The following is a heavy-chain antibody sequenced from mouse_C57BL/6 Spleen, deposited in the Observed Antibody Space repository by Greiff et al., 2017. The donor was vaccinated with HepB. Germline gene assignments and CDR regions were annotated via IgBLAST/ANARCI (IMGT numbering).Heavy chain of an antibody. D-gene: IGHD1-1*01. CDR2: IRNKANGYTT. J-gene: IGHJ2*01. V-gene: IGHV7-3*01. CDR1: GFTFTDYY. CDR3: ARYPIYLFSFDY. Sequence: DVKLVESGGGLVQPGGSLSLSCAASGFTFTDYYMSWVRQPPGKALEWLGFIRNKANGYTTEYSASVKGRLTISRDNSQSILYLQMNALRAEDSATYYCARYPIYLFSFDYWGQGTTLTVSS.